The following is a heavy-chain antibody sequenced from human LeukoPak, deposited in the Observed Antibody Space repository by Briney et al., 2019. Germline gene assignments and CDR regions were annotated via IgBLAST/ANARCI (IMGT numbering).Heavy chain of an antibody. D-gene: IGHD3-10*01. CDR1: GFTFSGSA. V-gene: IGHV3-73*01. J-gene: IGHJ4*02. CDR3: TRLRGEKASGDY. CDR2: IRSKINSYAT. Sequence: PGGSLRLSCAASGFTFSGSAMHWVRQASGKGLEWVGRIRSKINSYATEYAVSVKGRFTISRDDSKNTVYLQMSSLKTEDTAVYYCTRLRGEKASGDYWGQGALVTVSS.